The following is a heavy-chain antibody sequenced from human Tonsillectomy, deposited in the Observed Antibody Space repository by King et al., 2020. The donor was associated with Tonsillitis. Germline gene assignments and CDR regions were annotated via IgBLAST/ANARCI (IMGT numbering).Heavy chain of an antibody. V-gene: IGHV3-48*01. CDR1: GFTFSSYN. CDR2: ISGSSGTI. J-gene: IGHJ4*02. Sequence: VQLVESGGGLVQSGGSLRLSCAASGFTFSSYNMNWVRQAPGKGLEWVSYISGSSGTIDYADSVKGRFTISRDNARNSLYLQMDSLRAEDTAVYYCVRGRSAGYYGILDYWGQGMQVAVSS. CDR3: VRGRSAGYYGILDY. D-gene: IGHD3-22*01.